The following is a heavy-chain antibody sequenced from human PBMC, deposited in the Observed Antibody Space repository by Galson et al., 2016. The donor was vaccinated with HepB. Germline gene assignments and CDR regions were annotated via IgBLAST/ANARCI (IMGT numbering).Heavy chain of an antibody. CDR2: ISYDGRNK. Sequence: SLRLSCAASGFPFTSYGVYWVRQAPGKGLEWVALISYDGRNKYYADSVKGRFTISRDDSKNTLSLQMNSLRPEDTAVYYCAKDQGGSYYYGLDVWGRGTTVTVSS. J-gene: IGHJ6*02. CDR3: AKDQGGSYYYGLDV. CDR1: GFPFTSYG. V-gene: IGHV3-30*18.